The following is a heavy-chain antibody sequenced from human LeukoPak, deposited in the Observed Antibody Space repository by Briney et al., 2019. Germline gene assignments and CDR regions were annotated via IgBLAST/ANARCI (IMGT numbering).Heavy chain of an antibody. V-gene: IGHV4-39*07. Sequence: PSETLSLTCTVSGGSISSSSYYWGWIRQPPGKGLEWIGIIYYSGSTYYNPSLKSRVTISVDTSKNQFSLKLSSVTAADTAVYYCARAKNMGRLPNWFDPWGQGTLVTVSS. J-gene: IGHJ5*02. CDR2: IYYSGST. CDR3: ARAKNMGRLPNWFDP. CDR1: GGSISSSSYY. D-gene: IGHD2/OR15-2a*01.